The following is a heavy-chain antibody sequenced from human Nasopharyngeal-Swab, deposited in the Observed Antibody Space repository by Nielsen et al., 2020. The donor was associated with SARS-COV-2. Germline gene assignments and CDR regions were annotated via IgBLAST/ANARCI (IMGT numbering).Heavy chain of an antibody. Sequence: LRLSCTVSGGSISSGGYYWSWIRQHPGKGLEWIGYIYYSGSTYYNPSLKSRVTISVDTSKNQFSLKLSSVTAADTAVYYCASDYYDSSGYSQAFDIWGQGTMVTVSS. J-gene: IGHJ3*02. CDR3: ASDYYDSSGYSQAFDI. D-gene: IGHD3-22*01. CDR1: GGSISSGGYY. V-gene: IGHV4-31*03. CDR2: IYYSGST.